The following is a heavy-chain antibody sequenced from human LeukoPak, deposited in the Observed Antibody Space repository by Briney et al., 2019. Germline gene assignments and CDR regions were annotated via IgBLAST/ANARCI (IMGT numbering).Heavy chain of an antibody. CDR1: GFTFSYYV. J-gene: IGHJ2*01. CDR3: ATAPPPETTVGPYSFFDL. V-gene: IGHV3-23*01. D-gene: IGHD4-23*01. CDR2: ISGSGDNR. Sequence: GGSLRLSCGASGFTFSYYVMGWVRQVRGKGLEWVSSISGSGDNRYYADSVKGRVTSSRDNSKNNLYLQVNILRAEGTSLYECATAPPPETTVGPYSFFDLWARGTLVTVSS.